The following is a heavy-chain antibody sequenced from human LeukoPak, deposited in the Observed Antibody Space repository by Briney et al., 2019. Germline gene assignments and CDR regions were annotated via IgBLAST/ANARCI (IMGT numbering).Heavy chain of an antibody. Sequence: PSETLSLTCAVYGGSFSGYYWSWIRQPPGKGLEWIGEINHSGSTNYNPSLKSRVTISVDTSKNQFSLKLSSVTAADTTVYYCARHPAMTTVTLNCWGQGTLVTVSS. V-gene: IGHV4-34*01. D-gene: IGHD4-11*01. J-gene: IGHJ4*02. CDR3: ARHPAMTTVTLNC. CDR2: INHSGST. CDR1: GGSFSGYY.